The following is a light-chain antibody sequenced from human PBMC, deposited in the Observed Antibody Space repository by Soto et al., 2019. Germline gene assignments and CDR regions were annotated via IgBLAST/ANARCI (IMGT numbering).Light chain of an antibody. CDR2: DAS. V-gene: IGKV3-11*01. CDR3: QQRDK. CDR1: QSVGRS. Sequence: EIVLTQSPATLSLSPGERATLSCRASQSVGRSLAWYQQKHGQAPRLLIYDASNRASGIPARFSGSGSGTDFTLTISSLEPEDFAIYFCQQRDKFGQGTRLEIK. J-gene: IGKJ5*01.